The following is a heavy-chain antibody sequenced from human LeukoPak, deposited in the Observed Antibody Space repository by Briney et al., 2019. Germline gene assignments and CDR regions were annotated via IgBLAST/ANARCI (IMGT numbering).Heavy chain of an antibody. CDR1: GFTFSSYG. Sequence: GGSLRLSCAASGFTFSSYGMHWVRQAPGKGLEWVAVISYDGSNKYYADSVKGRFTISRDNSKNTLYLQMNSLRAEDTAVYYCAKDSVLDYWGQGTLVTVSS. CDR2: ISYDGSNK. J-gene: IGHJ4*02. D-gene: IGHD3-10*01. CDR3: AKDSVLDY. V-gene: IGHV3-30*18.